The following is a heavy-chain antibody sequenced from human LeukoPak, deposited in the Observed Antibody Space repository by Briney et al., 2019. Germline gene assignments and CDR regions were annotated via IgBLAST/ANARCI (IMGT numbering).Heavy chain of an antibody. V-gene: IGHV3-9*03. J-gene: IGHJ4*02. CDR3: AKAKGSLLWFGELSLDY. D-gene: IGHD3-10*01. CDR2: ISWNSGSI. Sequence: GRSLRLSCAASGFTFDDYAMHWLRQAPGKGLEWVSGISWNSGSIGYADSVKGRFTISRDNAKNSLYLQMNSLRAEDMALYYCAKAKGSLLWFGELSLDYWGQGTLVTVSS. CDR1: GFTFDDYA.